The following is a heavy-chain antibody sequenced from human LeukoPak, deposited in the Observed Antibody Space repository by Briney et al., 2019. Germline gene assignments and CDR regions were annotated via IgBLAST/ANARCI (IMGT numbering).Heavy chain of an antibody. D-gene: IGHD1-26*01. CDR2: IYSGGST. Sequence: GGSLRLSCAASGFTVSSNYMSWVRQAPGKGLEWVSVIYSGGSTYYADSVKGRFTISRDNSKNTLYLQMNSLRAEDTAVYYCARGKWELLSAFDYWGQGTLVTVSS. J-gene: IGHJ4*02. V-gene: IGHV3-53*01. CDR1: GFTVSSNY. CDR3: ARGKWELLSAFDY.